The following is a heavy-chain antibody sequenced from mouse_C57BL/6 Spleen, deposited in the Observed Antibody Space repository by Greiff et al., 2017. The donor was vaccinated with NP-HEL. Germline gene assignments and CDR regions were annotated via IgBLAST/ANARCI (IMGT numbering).Heavy chain of an antibody. CDR3: ANYDYDEFPFAY. CDR1: GYTFTDYY. Sequence: EVQLQQSGPELVKPGASVKISCKASGYTFTDYYMNWVKQSHGKSLEWIGDINPNNGGTSYNQKFKGKATLTVDKSSSTAYMELRSLTSEDSAVYYCANYDYDEFPFAYWGQGTLVTVSA. CDR2: INPNNGGT. D-gene: IGHD2-4*01. J-gene: IGHJ3*01. V-gene: IGHV1-26*01.